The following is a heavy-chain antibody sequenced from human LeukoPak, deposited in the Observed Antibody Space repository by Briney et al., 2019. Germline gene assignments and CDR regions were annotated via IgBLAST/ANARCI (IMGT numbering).Heavy chain of an antibody. CDR3: ARDKNWKPDY. CDR2: IYPRDGST. J-gene: IGHJ4*02. D-gene: IGHD1-1*01. Sequence: ASVKVSCKASGYTFTSNYIHWVRQAPGQGLEWMGMIYPRDGSTSYAQKFQGRVTVTTDTSTSTVYMELRSLRSDDTAAYYCARDKNWKPDYWGQGTLVTVSS. V-gene: IGHV1-46*01. CDR1: GYTFTSNY.